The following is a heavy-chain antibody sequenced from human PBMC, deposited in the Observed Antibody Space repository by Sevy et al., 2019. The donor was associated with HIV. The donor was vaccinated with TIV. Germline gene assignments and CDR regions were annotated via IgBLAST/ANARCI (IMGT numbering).Heavy chain of an antibody. D-gene: IGHD3-10*01. CDR2: IRKDGSEK. J-gene: IGHJ6*02. CDR1: GFTFRNFW. V-gene: IGHV3-7*01. Sequence: GGSLRLSCAVSGFTFRNFWMSWVRQAPGKGLEWVANIRKDGSEKYYVDSVRGRFTISRDNAKNSLFLQLNSLRADDTAIYYCAEYYLGAGTSYGMDHWGRGTPVTVSS. CDR3: AEYYLGAGTSYGMDH.